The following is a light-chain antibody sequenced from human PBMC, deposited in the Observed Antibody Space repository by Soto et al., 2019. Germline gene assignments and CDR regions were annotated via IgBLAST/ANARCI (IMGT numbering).Light chain of an antibody. CDR3: MQGTHWPPWT. V-gene: IGKV2-30*01. CDR1: QSLVYSDGNTY. J-gene: IGKJ1*01. CDR2: KVS. Sequence: DVVMTQSPLSLPVTLGQPASISCRSSQSLVYSDGNTYLNWFQQRLGQSPRRLIYKVSNRDSGVPDRFSGSGSGTDFTLKISRVEAEDVGVYYCMQGTHWPPWTFGQGTKVDIK.